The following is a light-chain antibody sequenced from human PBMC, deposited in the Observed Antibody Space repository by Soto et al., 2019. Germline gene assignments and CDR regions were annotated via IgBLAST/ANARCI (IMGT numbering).Light chain of an antibody. V-gene: IGKV3-15*01. Sequence: SAGTVSLSTGERATLSCRASQSVSNNYLAWYQQKPGQAPRLLIYGASTRATGIPARFSGSGSGTEFTLTISSLQSEDIALYYCQQYNSLPYTFGQGTKVDIK. CDR2: GAS. CDR1: QSVSNN. CDR3: QQYNSLPYT. J-gene: IGKJ2*01.